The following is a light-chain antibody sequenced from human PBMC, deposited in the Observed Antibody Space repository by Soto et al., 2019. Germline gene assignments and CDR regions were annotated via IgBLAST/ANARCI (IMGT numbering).Light chain of an antibody. Sequence: DIQLTQSPSFLSASVGDRFTITCRASQGVDTSIAWYQQKPGEAPKILIYKASSLQSGVPSRFSGSGSGTEFTLTISSLQPDDFATYYCQQYISYPWTFGQGTKVDIK. V-gene: IGKV1-9*01. CDR2: KAS. J-gene: IGKJ1*01. CDR3: QQYISYPWT. CDR1: QGVDTS.